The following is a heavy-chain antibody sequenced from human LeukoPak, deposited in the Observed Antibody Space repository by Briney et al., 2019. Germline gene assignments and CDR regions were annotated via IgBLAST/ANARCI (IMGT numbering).Heavy chain of an antibody. Sequence: GGSLRLSCAASGFTFNSYSMHWVRQAPGKGLDWVSSITAGGATTYYADSVKGRFSISRDNSKNTLYLQMNSLRVEDTAVYYCANAQVFGTPHFEYWGQGTLVTVSS. CDR1: GFTFNSYS. V-gene: IGHV3-23*01. CDR3: ANAQVFGTPHFEY. CDR2: ITAGGATT. D-gene: IGHD3-3*01. J-gene: IGHJ4*02.